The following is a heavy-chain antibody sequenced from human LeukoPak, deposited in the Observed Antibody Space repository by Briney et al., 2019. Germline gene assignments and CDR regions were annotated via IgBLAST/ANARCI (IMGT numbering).Heavy chain of an antibody. J-gene: IGHJ3*02. Sequence: SETLSLTCTVSGGSISSYYWSWMRQPPGKGLEWIGYIYYSGSTNYNPSLKSRVTISVDTSKNQFSLKLSSVTAADTAVYYCAIRTGGAGDAFDIWGQGTMVTVSS. V-gene: IGHV4-59*01. CDR1: GGSISSYY. CDR2: IYYSGST. CDR3: AIRTGGAGDAFDI. D-gene: IGHD2-21*01.